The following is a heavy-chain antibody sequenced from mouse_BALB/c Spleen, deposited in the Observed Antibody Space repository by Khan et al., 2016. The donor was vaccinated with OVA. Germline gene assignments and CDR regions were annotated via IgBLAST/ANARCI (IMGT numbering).Heavy chain of an antibody. CDR2: INTYTGEP. CDR3: ARSNSYWYFDV. D-gene: IGHD4-1*02. CDR1: GYTFTNYG. J-gene: IGHJ1*01. V-gene: IGHV9-3-1*01. Sequence: QIQLVQSGPELKKPGETVKISCKASGYTFTNYGMNWVKQAPGKGLKWMGWINTYTGEPTYADDFKGRSAFSLETSASTADVQIKNRESEDTATYFCARSNSYWYFDVWGAGTTVTVSA.